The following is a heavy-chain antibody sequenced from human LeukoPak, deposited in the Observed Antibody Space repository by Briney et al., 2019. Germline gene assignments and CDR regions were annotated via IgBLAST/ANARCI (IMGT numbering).Heavy chain of an antibody. J-gene: IGHJ4*02. CDR3: ARRRDSTLWGYFDY. D-gene: IGHD2/OR15-2a*01. CDR2: IYYSGST. V-gene: IGHV4-31*03. Sequence: PSETMSLTCTVSGGSISSGGYYWSWIRQHPGKGLEWIGYIYYSGSTYYNPSLKSRVTISVDTSKNQFSLKLSSVTAADTAVYYCARRRDSTLWGYFDYWGQGTLVTVSS. CDR1: GGSISSGGYY.